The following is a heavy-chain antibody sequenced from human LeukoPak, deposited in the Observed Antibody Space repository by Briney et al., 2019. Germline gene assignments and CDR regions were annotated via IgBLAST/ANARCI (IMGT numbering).Heavy chain of an antibody. CDR1: GSTFSGYW. Sequence: GGSLRLSCAASGSTFSGYWMHWVRQAPGKGLVWVSRINSDGSSLNYADSVEGRFTISRNNAKNTLYLQMNSLRVEDTAVYYCARGRDGYGNFDSWGQGTLVTVSS. CDR3: ARGRDGYGNFDS. J-gene: IGHJ4*02. V-gene: IGHV3-74*01. D-gene: IGHD5-24*01. CDR2: INSDGSSL.